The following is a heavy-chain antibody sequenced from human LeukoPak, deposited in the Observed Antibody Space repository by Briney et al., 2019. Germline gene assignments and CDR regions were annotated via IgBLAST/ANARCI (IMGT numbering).Heavy chain of an antibody. CDR2: ISAYNGNT. CDR3: ARGQDIVVVPAATGDPGGHWFDP. D-gene: IGHD2-2*01. Sequence: ASVKVSCKASGYTFTSYGISWVRQAPGQGLEWMGWISAYNGNTNYAQKLQGRVTMTTDTSTSTAYMELRSLRSDDTAVYYCARGQDIVVVPAATGDPGGHWFDPWGRGTLVTVSS. CDR1: GYTFTSYG. V-gene: IGHV1-18*01. J-gene: IGHJ5*02.